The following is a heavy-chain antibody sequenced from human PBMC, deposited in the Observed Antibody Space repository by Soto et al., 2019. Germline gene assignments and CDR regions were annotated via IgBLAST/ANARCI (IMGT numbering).Heavy chain of an antibody. CDR2: TSYDGSNN. J-gene: IGHJ4*02. D-gene: IGHD3-16*01. CDR1: GFTFRSYV. CDR3: ARWGTTGGLDV. Sequence: QVHLVESGGGVVQPGTSLRLSCVGSGFTFRSYVIHWVRQAPGKGLEWVALTSYDGSNNFYGDFVKGRFTISRHNSRNTVELQMDSLRFEDTALYYCARWGTTGGLDVWGQGTLVSVSS. V-gene: IGHV3-33*05.